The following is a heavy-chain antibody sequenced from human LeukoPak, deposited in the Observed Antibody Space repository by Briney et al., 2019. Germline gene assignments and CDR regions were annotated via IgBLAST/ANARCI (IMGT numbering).Heavy chain of an antibody. D-gene: IGHD3-3*01. V-gene: IGHV4-59*01. CDR3: ARAALRITIFGVVILDWFDP. CDR1: GGSISSYY. J-gene: IGHJ5*02. CDR2: IYYSGST. Sequence: PSETLSLTCTVSGGSISSYYWSWIRQPPGKGLEWIGYIYYSGSTNYNPSLKSRVTISVDTSKNQFSLKLSSVTAADTAVYYCARAALRITIFGVVILDWFDPWGQGTLVTVSS.